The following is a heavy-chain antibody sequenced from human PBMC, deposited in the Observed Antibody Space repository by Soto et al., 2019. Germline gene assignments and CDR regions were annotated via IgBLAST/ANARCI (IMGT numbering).Heavy chain of an antibody. V-gene: IGHV5-10-1*01. J-gene: IGHJ4*02. Sequence: GESLKISCKGSGYSFTSYWISWVRQMPGKGLEWMGMIDPSDSYTNYSPSFQGHVTISADKSIITAYLQWSSLKASDTAMYYCARIRPGGTSAYYFDYWGQGTLVTVSS. D-gene: IGHD1-1*01. CDR3: ARIRPGGTSAYYFDY. CDR2: IDPSDSYT. CDR1: GYSFTSYW.